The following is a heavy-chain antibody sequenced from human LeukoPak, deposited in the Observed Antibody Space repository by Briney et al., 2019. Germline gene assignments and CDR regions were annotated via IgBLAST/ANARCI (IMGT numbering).Heavy chain of an antibody. J-gene: IGHJ4*02. CDR2: INHSGST. V-gene: IGHV4-34*01. D-gene: IGHD4-17*01. CDR3: ASPLRAPGY. CDR1: GGSISSYY. Sequence: SETLSLTCTVSGGSISSYYWSWIHQPPGKGLEWIGEINHSGSTNYNPSLKSRVTISVDTSKNQFSLKLSSVTAADTAVYYCASPLRAPGYWGQGTLVTVSS.